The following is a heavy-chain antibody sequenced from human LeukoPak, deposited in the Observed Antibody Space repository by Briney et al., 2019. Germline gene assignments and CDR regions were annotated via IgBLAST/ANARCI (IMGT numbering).Heavy chain of an antibody. D-gene: IGHD3-16*01. CDR2: IIPIFGTA. Sequence: SVKVSCKASGGTFSSYAISWVRQAPGQGLEWMGGIIPIFGTANYAQKFQGRVTMTRDTSISTAYMELSRLRSDDTAVYYCARLGRGLRLGELNTDYWGQGTLVTVSS. V-gene: IGHV1-69*05. CDR1: GGTFSSYA. CDR3: ARLGRGLRLGELNTDY. J-gene: IGHJ4*02.